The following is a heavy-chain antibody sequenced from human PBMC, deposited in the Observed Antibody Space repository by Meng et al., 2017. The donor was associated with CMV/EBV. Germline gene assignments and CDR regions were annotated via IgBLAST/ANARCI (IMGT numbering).Heavy chain of an antibody. CDR3: AREGDNPFDY. V-gene: IGHV4-30-4*08. D-gene: IGHD2-21*02. Sequence: QWRPQGSGPGLVKPSHPRSLTCTVSRRPISIGDYDWRWIRQPPGKGLEWIGYIYYRASTYYHPSLKRRVTISVDTSKNQFSLKLSSVTAADTAVYYCAREGDNPFDYWGQGTLVTVPQ. J-gene: IGHJ4*02. CDR1: RRPISIGDYD. CDR2: IYYRAST.